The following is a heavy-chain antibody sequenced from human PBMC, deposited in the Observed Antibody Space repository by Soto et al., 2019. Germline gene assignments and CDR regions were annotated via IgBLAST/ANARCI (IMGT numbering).Heavy chain of an antibody. CDR2: ISGGGGST. D-gene: IGHD1-26*01. J-gene: IGHJ6*02. CDR3: AKVSLGATTITDYYYYGLDV. CDR1: GFTFSSYA. Sequence: PGGSLRLSCAASGFTFSSYAMSWVRQAPGKGLEWVSAISGGGGSTYYADSVKGRVTISGDNSKNTLYLQMNSLRAEDTAVYYCAKVSLGATTITDYYYYGLDVWGQGTTVTVS. V-gene: IGHV3-23*01.